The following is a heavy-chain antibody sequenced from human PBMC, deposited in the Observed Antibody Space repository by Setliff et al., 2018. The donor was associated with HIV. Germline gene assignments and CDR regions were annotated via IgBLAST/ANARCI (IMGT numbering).Heavy chain of an antibody. J-gene: IGHJ4*02. CDR2: ISGYNGNT. Sequence: ASVKVSCKASGYTFTSYDINWVRQATGQGLEWMGWISGYNGNTNYAQKFQGRLTMTTDTSTSTAYMELRGLRSDDTAVYYCARANVPYSNFWSFSYSLPYYFDYWGQGTLVTVSS. CDR1: GYTFTSYD. V-gene: IGHV1-18*01. D-gene: IGHD3-3*01. CDR3: ARANVPYSNFWSFSYSLPYYFDY.